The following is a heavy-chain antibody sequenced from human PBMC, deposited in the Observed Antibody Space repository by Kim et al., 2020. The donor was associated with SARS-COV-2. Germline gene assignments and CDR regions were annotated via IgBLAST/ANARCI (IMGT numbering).Heavy chain of an antibody. Sequence: GGSLRLSCAASGFTFSSYSMNWVRQAPGKGLEWVSSISSSSSYIYYADSVKGRFTISRDNAKNSLYLQMNSLRAEDTAVYYCARDLDGITGTTESYYYGMDVWGQGTTVTVSS. J-gene: IGHJ6*02. CDR2: ISSSSSYI. V-gene: IGHV3-21*01. D-gene: IGHD1-7*01. CDR1: GFTFSSYS. CDR3: ARDLDGITGTTESYYYGMDV.